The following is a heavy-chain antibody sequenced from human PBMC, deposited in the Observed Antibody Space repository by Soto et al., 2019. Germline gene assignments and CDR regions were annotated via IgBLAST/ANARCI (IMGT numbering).Heavy chain of an antibody. V-gene: IGHV4-30-2*01. CDR3: ARDSGDYFDY. CDR2: IYHSGST. Sequence: PSETLSLTCAVSGGSISSGGFSWSWIRQPPGKGLEWIGYIYHSGSTYYNPSLKSRVTISVDRSKNQFSLKLSSVTAADTAMYYCARDSGDYFDYWGQGTLVTVSS. D-gene: IGHD2-15*01. CDR1: GGSISSGGFS. J-gene: IGHJ4*02.